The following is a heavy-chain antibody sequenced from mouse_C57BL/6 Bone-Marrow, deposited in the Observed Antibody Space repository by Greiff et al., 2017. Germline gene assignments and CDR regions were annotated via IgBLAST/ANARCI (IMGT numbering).Heavy chain of an antibody. J-gene: IGHJ3*01. Sequence: VQLQQPGAELVKPGASVKLSCKASGYTFTSYWMHWVKQRPGQGLEWIGMIHPNSGSNNYNEKFKSKATLTVDKSSSTAYMQLSSLTSEYSAVYDCARSSSNYYGSSWFAYWGQGTLVTVSA. CDR2: IHPNSGSN. CDR1: GYTFTSYW. V-gene: IGHV1-64*01. CDR3: ARSSSNYYGSSWFAY. D-gene: IGHD1-1*01.